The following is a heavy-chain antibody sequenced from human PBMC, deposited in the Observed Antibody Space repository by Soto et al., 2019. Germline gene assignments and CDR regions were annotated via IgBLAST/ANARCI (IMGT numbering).Heavy chain of an antibody. D-gene: IGHD5-12*01. CDR1: GFTFSSYA. CDR2: ISSNGGST. Sequence: PGGSLRLSCAASGFTFSSYAMHWVRQAPGKGLEYVSAISSNGGSTYYANSVKGRFTISRDNSKNTLYLQMGSLRAEDMAVYYCARDRGEWLRFAWYFDLWGRGTLVTVSS. J-gene: IGHJ2*01. V-gene: IGHV3-64*01. CDR3: ARDRGEWLRFAWYFDL.